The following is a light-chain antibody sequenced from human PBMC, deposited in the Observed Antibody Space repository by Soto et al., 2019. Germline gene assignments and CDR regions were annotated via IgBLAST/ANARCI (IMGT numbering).Light chain of an antibody. CDR1: QSVSGSY. Sequence: EIVLTQSPGTLSLSPGERATLSCRASQSVSGSYLAWYQQKPRQSPRLLIYGSSDRATGIPDRFSGSGSGTDFTLTITRVEPDDFAVYYCQQYGSSPPYTFGQGTKLEIK. J-gene: IGKJ2*01. CDR2: GSS. V-gene: IGKV3-20*01. CDR3: QQYGSSPPYT.